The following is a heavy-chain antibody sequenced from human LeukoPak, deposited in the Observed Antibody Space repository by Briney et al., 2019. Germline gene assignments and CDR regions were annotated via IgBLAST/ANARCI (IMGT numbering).Heavy chain of an antibody. D-gene: IGHD3-22*01. CDR2: IYYSGST. CDR3: ARDRFSHSSGYYSDY. J-gene: IGHJ4*02. CDR1: GGSISSGGYY. V-gene: IGHV4-31*03. Sequence: PSETLSLTCTVSGGSISSGGYYWSWIRQHPGKGLEWIGYIYYSGSTYYNPSLKSRVTISVDTSKNQFSLKLSSVTAADTAVYYCARDRFSHSSGYYSDYWGQGTLVTVSS.